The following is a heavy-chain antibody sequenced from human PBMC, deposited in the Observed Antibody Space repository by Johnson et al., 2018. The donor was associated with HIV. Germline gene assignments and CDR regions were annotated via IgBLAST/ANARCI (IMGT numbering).Heavy chain of an antibody. Sequence: VQLVESGGGVVQPGRSLGLSCAASGFSFSSYAMHWVRQAPGKGLEWVAVFWYDGSNNYYADSVKGRFTISRDNSKNTLYLQMNSLRAEDTALYYCARDAYNSDACDIWGQGTMVTVSS. CDR1: GFSFSSYA. CDR3: ARDAYNSDACDI. V-gene: IGHV3-33*08. CDR2: FWYDGSNN. J-gene: IGHJ3*02. D-gene: IGHD5-24*01.